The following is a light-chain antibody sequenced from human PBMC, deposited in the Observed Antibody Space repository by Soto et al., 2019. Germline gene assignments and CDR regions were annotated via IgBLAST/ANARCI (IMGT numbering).Light chain of an antibody. J-gene: IGKJ1*01. CDR3: QQYGSSPTWT. Sequence: EIMLTQSPGTLSLSPGERATVSSRASQSVSSSYLAWYQQKPGQAPRLLIYGASSRATGIPDRFSGSGSGTDFTLTISRLEPEDFAVYYCQQYGSSPTWTFGQGTKVEIK. V-gene: IGKV3-20*01. CDR2: GAS. CDR1: QSVSSSY.